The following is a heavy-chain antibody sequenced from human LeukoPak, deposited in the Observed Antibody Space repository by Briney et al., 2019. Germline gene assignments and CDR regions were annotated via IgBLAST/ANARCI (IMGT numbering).Heavy chain of an antibody. V-gene: IGHV4-39*01. D-gene: IGHD2-15*01. CDR2: IYYSGST. CDR1: GGSISSSSYY. CDR3: ARYCSGGSCYHYFDY. Sequence: SETLSLTCTVSGGSISSSSYYWGWIRQPPGKGLEWIGSIYYSGSTYYNPSLKSRVTISVDTSKNQFSLKLSSVTAADTAVYYCARYCSGGSCYHYFDYWGQGILVTVSS. J-gene: IGHJ4*02.